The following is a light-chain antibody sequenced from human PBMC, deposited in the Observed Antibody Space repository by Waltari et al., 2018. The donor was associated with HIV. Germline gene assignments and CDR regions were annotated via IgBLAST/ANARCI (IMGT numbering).Light chain of an antibody. CDR3: QKYNSAPHT. J-gene: IGKJ1*01. CDR1: QDIGSS. CDR2: SAS. Sequence: DLRMTQSPSSLSASVGDRITITCRASQDIGSSLAWYQQMPGTIPKLLIFSASSLQSGVSSRFSGSGSGTYFTLTISSLQPEDVATYFCQKYNSAPHTFGQGTRVEI. V-gene: IGKV1-27*01.